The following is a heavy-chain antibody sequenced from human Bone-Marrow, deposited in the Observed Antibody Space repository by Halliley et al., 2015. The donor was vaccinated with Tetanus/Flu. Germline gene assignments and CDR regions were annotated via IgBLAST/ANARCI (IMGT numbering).Heavy chain of an antibody. V-gene: IGHV3-23*01. D-gene: IGHD6-25*01. Sequence: SVHGHVTYYADSVKGRFTISRDDSKNTLYLQMDNLRAEDTAVYFCAKGPTSRIAAPVSWFDTWGQGTLVTVSS. CDR3: AKGPTSRIAAPVSWFDT. J-gene: IGHJ5*02. CDR2: SVHGHVT.